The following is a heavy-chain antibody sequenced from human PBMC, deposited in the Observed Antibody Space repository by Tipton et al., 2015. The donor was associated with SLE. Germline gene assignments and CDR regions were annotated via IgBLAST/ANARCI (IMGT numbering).Heavy chain of an antibody. Sequence: TLSLTCTVSGGSISSSSYYWGWIRQPPGKGLEWIGSIYYSGSTYYNPSLKSRVTISVDTSKNQFSLKLSSVTAADTAVYYCAGQGGLGANYWGQGTLVTVSS. CDR1: GGSISSSSYY. D-gene: IGHD3-16*01. J-gene: IGHJ4*02. CDR3: AGQGGLGANY. CDR2: IYYSGST. V-gene: IGHV4-39*01.